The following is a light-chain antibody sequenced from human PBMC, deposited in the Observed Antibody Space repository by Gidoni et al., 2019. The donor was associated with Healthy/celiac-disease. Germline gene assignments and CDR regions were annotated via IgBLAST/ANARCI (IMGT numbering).Light chain of an antibody. Sequence: DIQMTQSPSSLSASVGDRVTITCQASQDISNYLNWYQQKPGKAPKLLIYDASNVETGVPSRFSGSVSGTDFTFTISILQPEDIATYYCQQYDNLLLLTFGGGTKVEIK. V-gene: IGKV1-33*01. J-gene: IGKJ4*01. CDR2: DAS. CDR1: QDISNY. CDR3: QQYDNLLLLT.